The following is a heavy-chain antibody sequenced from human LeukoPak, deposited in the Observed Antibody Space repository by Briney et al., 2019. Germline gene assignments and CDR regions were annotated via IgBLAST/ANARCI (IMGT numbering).Heavy chain of an antibody. CDR1: GGSISSSNW. CDR2: IYHSGST. CDR3: ARWRGGIAAAGFDY. J-gene: IGHJ4*02. V-gene: IGHV4-4*02. Sequence: SGTLSLTCAVSGGSISSSNWWSWVRQPPGKGLEWIGEIYHSGSTNYNPSLKSRVTISVDKSKNQFSLKLSSVTAADTAVYYCARWRGGIAAAGFDYWGQGTLVTVSS. D-gene: IGHD6-13*01.